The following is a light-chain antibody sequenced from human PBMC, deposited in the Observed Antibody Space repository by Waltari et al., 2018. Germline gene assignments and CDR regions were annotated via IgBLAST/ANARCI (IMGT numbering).Light chain of an antibody. CDR2: GAS. CDR3: QQYNNWPPKT. J-gene: IGKJ1*01. Sequence: EIVTTQSPATLSVSPGERAPLPCRASQSVSSNLAWYQQKPGQAPRLLIYGASTRATGIPARFSGSGSGTEFTLTISSLQSEDFAVYYCQQYNNWPPKTFGQGTKVEIK. V-gene: IGKV3-15*01. CDR1: QSVSSN.